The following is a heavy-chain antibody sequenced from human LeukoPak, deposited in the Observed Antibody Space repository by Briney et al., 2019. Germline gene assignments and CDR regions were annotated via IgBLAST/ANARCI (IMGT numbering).Heavy chain of an antibody. D-gene: IGHD3-16*02. Sequence: PGGSLRLSCAASGFTFSSYSMNWVRQAPGKGLEWVSSISSSSSYIYYADSVKGRFTISRDNAKNSLYLQMNSLRAEDTAVYYCARDYYDYVWGSYRYTFDYWGQGTLVTVSS. J-gene: IGHJ4*02. V-gene: IGHV3-21*01. CDR2: ISSSSSYI. CDR3: ARDYYDYVWGSYRYTFDY. CDR1: GFTFSSYS.